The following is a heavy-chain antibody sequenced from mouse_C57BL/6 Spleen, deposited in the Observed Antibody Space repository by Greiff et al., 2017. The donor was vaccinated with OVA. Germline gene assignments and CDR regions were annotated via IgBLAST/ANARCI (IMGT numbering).Heavy chain of an antibody. Sequence: EVQRVESGPGMVKPSQSLSLTCTVTGYSITSGYDWHWIRHFPGNKLEWMGYISYSGSTNYNPSLKSRISITHDTSKNHFFLKLNSVTTEDTATYYCARGGLTPCDYWGQGTTLTVSS. J-gene: IGHJ2*01. CDR2: ISYSGST. CDR1: GYSITSGYD. V-gene: IGHV3-1*01. CDR3: ARGGLTPCDY.